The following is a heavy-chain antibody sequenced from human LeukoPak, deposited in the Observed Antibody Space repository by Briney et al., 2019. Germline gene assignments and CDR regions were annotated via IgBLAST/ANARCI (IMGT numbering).Heavy chain of an antibody. CDR1: GFTFSRHA. V-gene: IGHV3-30-3*01. D-gene: IGHD3-22*01. Sequence: PGRPLRLSCAASGFTFSRHAMHWVRQAPGKGLEWVAVISYDGNNKYYADSVKGRFTISRDNSKNTLYLQMNSLRAEGTAMYYCARSHYDSSGYYYGFRAFDMWGQGTMVTVSS. CDR3: ARSHYDSSGYYYGFRAFDM. CDR2: ISYDGNNK. J-gene: IGHJ3*02.